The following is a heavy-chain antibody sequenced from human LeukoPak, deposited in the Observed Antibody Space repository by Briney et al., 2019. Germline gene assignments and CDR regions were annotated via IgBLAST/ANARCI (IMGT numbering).Heavy chain of an antibody. V-gene: IGHV4-59*08. J-gene: IGHJ4*02. CDR2: IYYSGST. CDR3: ASFGRRDGYNPYYFDY. D-gene: IGHD5-24*01. Sequence: PSETLSLTCTVSGDSINSYYWTWIRQPPGKGLEWIGYIYYSGSTNYNPSLKSRVTITVDTSKNQFSLKLSSVTAADTAVYYCASFGRRDGYNPYYFDYWGQGSLVTVSS. CDR1: GDSINSYY.